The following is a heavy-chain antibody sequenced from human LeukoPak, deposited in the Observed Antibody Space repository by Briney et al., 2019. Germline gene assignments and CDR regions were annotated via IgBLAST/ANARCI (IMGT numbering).Heavy chain of an antibody. V-gene: IGHV7-4-1*04. CDR1: GYAFIDYA. CDR3: ARDPGDDFVVPGDP. J-gene: IGHJ5*02. Sequence: GASVKVSCKASGYAFIDYAINWVRQAPGQGLEWMGWINTNTGNPAYAQGFTGRFVFSLDTSVSMTYLQISSLKAEDTAVYYCARDPGDDFVVPGDPWGQGTLVTVSS. CDR2: INTNTGNP. D-gene: IGHD2-2*01.